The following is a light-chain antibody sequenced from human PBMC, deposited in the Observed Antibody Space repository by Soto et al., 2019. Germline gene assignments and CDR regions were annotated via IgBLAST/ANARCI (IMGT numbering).Light chain of an antibody. CDR1: NIGSKS. Sequence: SYELTQPPSVSVAPGQTARITCGGNNIGSKSVHWYQQKPGQAPVLVVYDDNDRPSGIPERFSGSNSGNTATLTISRVEAGDEADYYCQVWDSSSDHPYVFGTGTKVTVL. V-gene: IGLV3-21*02. CDR2: DDN. CDR3: QVWDSSSDHPYV. J-gene: IGLJ1*01.